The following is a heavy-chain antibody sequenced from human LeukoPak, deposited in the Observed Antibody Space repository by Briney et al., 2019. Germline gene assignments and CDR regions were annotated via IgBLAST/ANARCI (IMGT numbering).Heavy chain of an antibody. CDR1: GGSISEISYS. J-gene: IGHJ4*02. V-gene: IGHV4-39*01. Sequence: SETLSLTCSVSGGSISEISYSWGWIRQPPGKRLEWIGNIYYSGSTNNNPSLESRVVISVDTSRNQFSLTLTPVTATDTAVYYCARQGVVGATGFDFWGQGFLVTVSS. CDR2: IYYSGST. CDR3: ARQGVVGATGFDF. D-gene: IGHD1-26*01.